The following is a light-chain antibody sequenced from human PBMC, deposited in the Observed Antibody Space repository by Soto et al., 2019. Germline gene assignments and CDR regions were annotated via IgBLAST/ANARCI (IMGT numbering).Light chain of an antibody. CDR2: EVS. V-gene: IGLV2-14*01. Sequence: ALTRPPSVSGPPGQAITISCTGTRSAVGAYNSVSSSHQHPGKAPKLMIYEVSDRPSGVSNRCSGSKSGNTASLTLSGLQAEDEADYYCSSYISSSTLVFGTGTKVTV. J-gene: IGLJ1*01. CDR3: SSYISSSTLV. CDR1: RSAVGAYNS.